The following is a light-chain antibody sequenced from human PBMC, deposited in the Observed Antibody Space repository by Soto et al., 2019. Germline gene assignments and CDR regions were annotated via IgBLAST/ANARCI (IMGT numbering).Light chain of an antibody. Sequence: EIVLTQSPGTLSVSPGERATLSCRASQVVVTAYIHWYQHKPGQAPRLLISGASTRASGIPDRFSGSGVGTDFSRTINRLEPEDCAVYYCLLFRGSPTFGPGSRVHI. CDR3: LLFRGSPT. CDR1: QVVVTAY. CDR2: GAS. V-gene: IGKV3-20*01. J-gene: IGKJ3*01.